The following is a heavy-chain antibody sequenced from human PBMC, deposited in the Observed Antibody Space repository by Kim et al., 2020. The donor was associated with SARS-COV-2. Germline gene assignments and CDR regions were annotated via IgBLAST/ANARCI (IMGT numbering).Heavy chain of an antibody. CDR1: GFTFSSYA. Sequence: GGSLRLSCSASGFTFSSYAMHWVRQAPGKGLEYVSAISSNGGSTYYADSVKGRFTISRDNSKNTLYLQMSSLRAEDTAVYYCVKDRVGAARPFRPIGIDYWGQGTLVTVSS. D-gene: IGHD6-6*01. V-gene: IGHV3-64D*09. CDR3: VKDRVGAARPFRPIGIDY. CDR2: ISSNGGST. J-gene: IGHJ4*02.